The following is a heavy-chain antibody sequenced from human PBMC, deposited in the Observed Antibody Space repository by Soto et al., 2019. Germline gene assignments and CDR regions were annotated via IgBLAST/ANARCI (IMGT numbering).Heavy chain of an antibody. Sequence: ASVKVSCKASGYTFTGYYMHWVRQAPGQGLEWMGWINPNSGGTNYAQKFQGRVTMTRDTSISTAYMELSRLRSDDPAVYYCARDSSTSYLNDAFDIWGQGTMVTVSS. CDR1: GYTFTGYY. CDR2: INPNSGGT. CDR3: ARDSSTSYLNDAFDI. D-gene: IGHD2-2*01. V-gene: IGHV1-2*02. J-gene: IGHJ3*02.